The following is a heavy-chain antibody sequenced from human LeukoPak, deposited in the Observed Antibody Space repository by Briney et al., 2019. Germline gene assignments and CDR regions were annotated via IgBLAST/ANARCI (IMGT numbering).Heavy chain of an antibody. CDR2: IKNKTDGGTT. J-gene: IGHJ3*02. CDR1: GFTFSNAW. CDR3: TTDYYYDSSGYDDAFDI. D-gene: IGHD3-22*01. V-gene: IGHV3-15*01. Sequence: GGSLRLSCAASGFTFSNAWMSWVRQAPGKGLEWVGRIKNKTDGGTTDYAAPVKGRFTISRDDSKNTLYLQMNSLKTEDTAVYYCTTDYYYDSSGYDDAFDIWGQGTMVTVSS.